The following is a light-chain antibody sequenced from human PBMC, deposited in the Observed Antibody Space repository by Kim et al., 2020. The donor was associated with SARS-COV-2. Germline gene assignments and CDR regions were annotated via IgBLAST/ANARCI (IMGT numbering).Light chain of an antibody. CDR2: GAS. Sequence: EIVLTQSPGTLSLSPGERATLSCRASQSVSSSYLAWYQQKPGQAPRLLIYGASSRATGIPDRFSGSGSGTDFTLTISRLEPEDFAVYYCQQYGSSRYTLGQGTELDIK. CDR3: QQYGSSRYT. CDR1: QSVSSSY. V-gene: IGKV3-20*01. J-gene: IGKJ2*01.